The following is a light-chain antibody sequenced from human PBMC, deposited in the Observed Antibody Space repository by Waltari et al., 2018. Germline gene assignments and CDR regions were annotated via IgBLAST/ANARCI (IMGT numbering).Light chain of an antibody. J-gene: IGLJ1*01. CDR2: EAV. V-gene: IGLV2-23*01. Sequence: QSALTQPAPVSGSLGQSITISCPVARVVLSSYTFFSWYQHHPAKAPKLMIYEAVKRPSGVSNRFSGAKSGTTASLIISGLQADDEADYYCCSYTGSSTSYGCGSGTKVTVL. CDR3: CSYTGSSTSYG. CDR1: RVVLSSYTF.